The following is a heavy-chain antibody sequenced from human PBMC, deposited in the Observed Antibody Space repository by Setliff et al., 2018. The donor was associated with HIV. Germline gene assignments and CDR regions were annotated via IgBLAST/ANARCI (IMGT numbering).Heavy chain of an antibody. J-gene: IGHJ5*02. Sequence: GASVKVSCKVSGYSLTELSMHWVRQAPGKGLEWMGGFDPDDGETVYAQQFQGRVTMTEDTSTDTAYMELTSLRSEDTAMYYCAPVSSGWFDPWGQGTLVTVSS. CDR3: APVSSGWFDP. V-gene: IGHV1-24*01. D-gene: IGHD6-25*01. CDR1: GYSLTELS. CDR2: FDPDDGET.